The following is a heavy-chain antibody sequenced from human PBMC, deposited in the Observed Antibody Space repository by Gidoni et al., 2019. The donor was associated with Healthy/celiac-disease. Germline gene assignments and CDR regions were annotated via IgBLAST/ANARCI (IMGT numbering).Heavy chain of an antibody. J-gene: IGHJ3*02. CDR3: AGDYGVHDAFDI. V-gene: IGHV1-69*02. CDR1: GGTFSSYT. Sequence: QVQLVQSGAEVKKPGSSVKVSCKASGGTFSSYTISWVRQAPGQGLEWMGRIIPILGIANYAQKFQGRVTITADKSTSTAYMELSSLRSEDTAVYYCAGDYGVHDAFDIWGQGTMVTVSS. CDR2: IIPILGIA. D-gene: IGHD4-17*01.